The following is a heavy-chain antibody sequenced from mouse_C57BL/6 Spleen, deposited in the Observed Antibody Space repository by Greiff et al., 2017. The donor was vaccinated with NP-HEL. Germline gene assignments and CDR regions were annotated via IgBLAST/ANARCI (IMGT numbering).Heavy chain of an antibody. J-gene: IGHJ4*01. CDR2: IDPSDSYT. Sequence: QVQLQQSGAELVRPGPSVKLSCKASGYTFTSYWMHWVKQRPGQGLEWIGVIDPSDSYTNYNQKFKGKATLTVDTSSSTAYMQLSSLTSEDSAVYYCARSRIPDYWGQGTSVTVSS. V-gene: IGHV1-59*01. D-gene: IGHD5-1-1*01. CDR3: ARSRIPDY. CDR1: GYTFTSYW.